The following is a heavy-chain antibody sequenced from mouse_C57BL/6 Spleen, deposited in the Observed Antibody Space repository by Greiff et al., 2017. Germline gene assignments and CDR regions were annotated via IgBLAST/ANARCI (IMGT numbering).Heavy chain of an antibody. CDR3: ARNRNGVDYDDDGGHYAMDY. J-gene: IGHJ4*01. CDR2: IWSGGST. D-gene: IGHD2-4*01. V-gene: IGHV2-2*01. Sequence: QVQLQQSGPGLVQPSQSLSITCTVSGFSLTSYGVHWVRQSPGKGLEWLGVIWSGGSTAYNAPFISRLSISKDNPKTKASYKMNSLKADDTAIYYCARNRNGVDYDDDGGHYAMDYWGQGTSVTVSS. CDR1: GFSLTSYG.